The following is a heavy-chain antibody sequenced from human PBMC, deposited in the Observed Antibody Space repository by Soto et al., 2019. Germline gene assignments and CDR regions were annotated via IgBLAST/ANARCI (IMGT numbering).Heavy chain of an antibody. V-gene: IGHV3-30-3*01. D-gene: IGHD2-8*02. CDR2: ISYDGNNK. J-gene: IGHJ4*02. Sequence: PCGLLRLSCAVSGFNYSTYTMHWVRQAPGKGLEWVAVISYDGNNKFYADSVKGRFTISRDNSKNTLYLQMNSLRAEDTAVYYCAKDTDRGFDYWGQGTLVTVSS. CDR1: GFNYSTYT. CDR3: AKDTDRGFDY.